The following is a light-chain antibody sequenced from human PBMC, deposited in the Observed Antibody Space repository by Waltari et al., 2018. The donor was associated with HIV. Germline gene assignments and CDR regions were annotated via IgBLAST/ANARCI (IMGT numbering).Light chain of an antibody. CDR2: NDV. Sequence: QSVLTQPPSASGSPGQTVKISCSGNSSNIGGNSVNWYQQFPGSTPKLLMYNDVERPSGVSDRVSGSKSGTSASLAISGLQSDDESDYYCSTWDDSLTGVVFGGGTKLTVL. CDR3: STWDDSLTGVV. V-gene: IGLV1-44*01. J-gene: IGLJ3*02. CDR1: SSNIGGNS.